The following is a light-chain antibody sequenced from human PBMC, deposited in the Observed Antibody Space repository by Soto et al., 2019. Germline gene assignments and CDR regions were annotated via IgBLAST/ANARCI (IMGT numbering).Light chain of an antibody. CDR1: QSVTTR. CDR2: GAS. Sequence: EIVLTQSPVTLSLSPGGRATLSCRASQSVTTRLAWYQQKPGQPPRLLISGASVRASGVPDRFIGSGSGTDFTLTISRMEPEDFAVFYCQQYGSSPLTFGGGTKVDIK. V-gene: IGKV3-20*01. CDR3: QQYGSSPLT. J-gene: IGKJ4*01.